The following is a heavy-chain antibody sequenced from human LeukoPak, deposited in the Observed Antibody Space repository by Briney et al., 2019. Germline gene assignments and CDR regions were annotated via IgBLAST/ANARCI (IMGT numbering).Heavy chain of an antibody. CDR3: ARESRYYDILTGYYPRPRLFDY. CDR2: IIPIFGTA. D-gene: IGHD3-9*01. J-gene: IGHJ4*02. CDR1: GCTFSSYA. V-gene: IGHV1-69*06. Sequence: AASVKVSCKASGCTFSSYAISWVRQAPGQGLEWMGGIIPIFGTANYAQKFQGRVTITADKSTSTAYMELRSLRSDDTAVYYCARESRYYDILTGYYPRPRLFDYWGQGTLVTVSS.